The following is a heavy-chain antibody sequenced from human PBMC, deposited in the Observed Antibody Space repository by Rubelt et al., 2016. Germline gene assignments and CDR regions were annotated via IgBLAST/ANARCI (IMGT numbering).Heavy chain of an antibody. CDR2: ISWDDDN. Sequence: QITLKESGPTLVRPTQTLPLTCTFSWFSFSTSGEGVGWIRQPPGKALEWLALISWDDDNRYRPYLKRRPTVTKDTPQNQVALTMTNMDPVDTATYYCAHRKYGWFDPWGQGTPVTVSS. CDR1: WFSFSTSGEG. D-gene: IGHD4-17*01. V-gene: IGHV2-5*02. CDR3: AHRKYGWFDP. J-gene: IGHJ5*02.